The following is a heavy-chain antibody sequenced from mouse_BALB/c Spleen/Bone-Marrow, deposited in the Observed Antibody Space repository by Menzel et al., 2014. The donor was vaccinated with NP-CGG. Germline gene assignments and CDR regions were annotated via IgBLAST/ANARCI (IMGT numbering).Heavy chain of an antibody. CDR3: ARGNGPYAMDY. D-gene: IGHD1-1*02. CDR1: GYTFTNYW. V-gene: IGHV1-63*02. J-gene: IGHJ4*01. CDR2: IYPGGGYT. Sequence: VKLMESGAELVRPGTSVKISCKASGYTFTNYWLGWVKQRLGHGLEWIGDIYPGGGYTNYNEKFKGKATLTADTSSSTAYMQLSSLTSEDSAVYFCARGNGPYAMDYWGQGTSVTVSS.